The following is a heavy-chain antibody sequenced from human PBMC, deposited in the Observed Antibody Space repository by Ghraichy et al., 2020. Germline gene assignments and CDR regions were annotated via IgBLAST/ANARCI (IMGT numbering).Heavy chain of an antibody. Sequence: GGSLRLSCAASGFTFSSYAMSWVRQAPGKGLEWVSAISGSGGSTYYADSVKGRFTISRDNSKNTLYLQMNSLRAEDTAVYYCSNHIYDILTGYQYYFDYWGQGTLVTVSS. V-gene: IGHV3-23*01. CDR3: SNHIYDILTGYQYYFDY. J-gene: IGHJ4*02. CDR1: GFTFSSYA. D-gene: IGHD3-9*01. CDR2: ISGSGGST.